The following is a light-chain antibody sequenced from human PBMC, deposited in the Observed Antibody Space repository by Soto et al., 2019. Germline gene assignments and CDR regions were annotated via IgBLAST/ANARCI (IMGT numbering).Light chain of an antibody. Sequence: DIQMTQSPSSLSASVGDRVTIACRVSQSISSYLNWYQLKPGKAPKLLIYAASSLQSGVPSRFSGSGSGTVFTLTISSLQPEDFAIYYCQQSFNTPWTFGQGTKVDIK. CDR3: QQSFNTPWT. CDR1: QSISSY. CDR2: AAS. J-gene: IGKJ1*01. V-gene: IGKV1-39*01.